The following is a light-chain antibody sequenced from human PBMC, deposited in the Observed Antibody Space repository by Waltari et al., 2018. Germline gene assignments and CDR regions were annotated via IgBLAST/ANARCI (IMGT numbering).Light chain of an antibody. CDR1: RSNIGNYY. CDR3: GTWDSSLSGAV. V-gene: IGLV1-51*02. CDR2: ENT. J-gene: IGLJ7*01. Sequence: QSVLTQPPSVSAAPGQRVTISCSGGRSNIGNYYFSWYRQFPGTAPKLLIYENTERPSGIPGRFSGSKSGTSATLDITGLQAGDEADYYCGTWDSSLSGAVFGGGTHLTVL.